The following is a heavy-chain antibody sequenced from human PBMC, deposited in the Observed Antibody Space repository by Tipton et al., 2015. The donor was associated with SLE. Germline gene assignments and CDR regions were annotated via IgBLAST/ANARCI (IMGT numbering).Heavy chain of an antibody. D-gene: IGHD2-21*01. Sequence: GLVKPSETLSLTCAVYGGSFSGYYWSWIRQPPGKGLEWIGEINHSGSTNYNPSLKSRVTISVDTSKNQFSLKLSSVTAADTAVYYCATLGIPDYWGQGTLVTVSS. CDR2: INHSGST. CDR3: ATLGIPDY. V-gene: IGHV4-34*01. J-gene: IGHJ4*02. CDR1: GGSFSGYY.